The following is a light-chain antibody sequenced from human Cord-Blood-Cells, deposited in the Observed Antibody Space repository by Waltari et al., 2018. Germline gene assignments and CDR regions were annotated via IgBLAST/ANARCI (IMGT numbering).Light chain of an antibody. CDR3: QQANSFPFT. Sequence: EIQMTQSQSSVSASVVDRVTTTCRASQGISSLLAWDQQQSGKAPKLLIYAASRLQSGVPSMFSGSGSGTDFTLTISSLQPEDFATYYCQQANSFPFTFGPGTKVDIK. V-gene: IGKV1-12*01. J-gene: IGKJ3*01. CDR2: AAS. CDR1: QGISSL.